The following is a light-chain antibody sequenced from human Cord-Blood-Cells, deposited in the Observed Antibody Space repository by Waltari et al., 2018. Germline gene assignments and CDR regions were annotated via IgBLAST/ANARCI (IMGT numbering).Light chain of an antibody. CDR1: SSDVGGYNY. Sequence: QSALTQPASVSGSPGQSITISCTGNSSDVGGYNYVSWYQQHPGNAPKLMIYEVSNRPSGVSNRFSGSKSGNTASLTISGLQAEDEADYYCSSYTSSSTLVVFGGGTKLTVL. V-gene: IGLV2-14*01. J-gene: IGLJ2*01. CDR3: SSYTSSSTLVV. CDR2: EVS.